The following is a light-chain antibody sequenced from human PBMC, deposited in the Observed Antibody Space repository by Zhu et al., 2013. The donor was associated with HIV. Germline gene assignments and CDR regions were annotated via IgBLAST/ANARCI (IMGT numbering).Light chain of an antibody. Sequence: DIQMTQSPSSLSASVGDRVTITCRASQGIKNYLAWYQQKPGKVPNLLIHTASTLQSGVPSRFSGSGSGTEFTLTISSLQPDDFATYYCQQYNSYWTFGQGTKVEIK. CDR1: QGIKNY. CDR2: TAS. CDR3: QQYNSYWT. J-gene: IGKJ1*01. V-gene: IGKV1-27*01.